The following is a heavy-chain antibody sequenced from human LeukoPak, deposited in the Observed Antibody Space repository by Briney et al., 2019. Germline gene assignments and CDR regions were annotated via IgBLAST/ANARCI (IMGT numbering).Heavy chain of an antibody. Sequence: SETLSLTCAVSGGSISSGGYSWSWIRQPPGKGLEWIGYIYYSGSAYYNPSLKSRVTISVDTSRNQFSLKLSSVTAADTAVYYCARDRQDYGEARYYYYYYYMDVWGKGTTVTVSS. CDR1: GGSISSGGYS. D-gene: IGHD4-17*01. J-gene: IGHJ6*03. V-gene: IGHV4-30-4*07. CDR2: IYYSGSA. CDR3: ARDRQDYGEARYYYYYYYMDV.